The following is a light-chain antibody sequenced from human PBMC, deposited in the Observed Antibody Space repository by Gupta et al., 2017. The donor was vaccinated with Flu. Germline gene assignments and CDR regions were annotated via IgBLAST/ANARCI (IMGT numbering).Light chain of an antibody. CDR3: QQYGSSPPYT. Sequence: EIVLTQSPATLSLSPGERVTLSCEASQSVSSNYLAWYQQKPGLAPRLLIYDASSRATGIPDRCSGSGSGTDFTLTISRLEPEDFAVYYCQQYGSSPPYTFGQGTKLDFK. CDR1: QSVSSNY. J-gene: IGKJ2*01. CDR2: DAS. V-gene: IGKV3D-20*01.